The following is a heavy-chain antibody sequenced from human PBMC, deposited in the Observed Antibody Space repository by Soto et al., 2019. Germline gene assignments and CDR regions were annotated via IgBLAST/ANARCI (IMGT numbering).Heavy chain of an antibody. J-gene: IGHJ4*02. D-gene: IGHD4-17*01. CDR1: GFTFSSYS. CDR3: ARDDYGDYVPDY. Sequence: GSLRLSCAASGFTFSSYSMNWVRQAPGKGLEWVSYISSSSTIYYADSVKGRFTISRDNAKNSLYLQMNSLRAEDTAVYYCARDDYGDYVPDYWGQGTLVTVSS. V-gene: IGHV3-48*01. CDR2: ISSSSTI.